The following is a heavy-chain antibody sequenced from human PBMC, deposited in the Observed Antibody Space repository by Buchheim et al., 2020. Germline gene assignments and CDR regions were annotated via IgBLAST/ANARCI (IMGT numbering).Heavy chain of an antibody. CDR2: IKQDGSEK. CDR3: AKKLSCSGGSCYSNYFDY. V-gene: IGHV3-7*03. D-gene: IGHD2-15*01. CDR1: GFTFSGYW. Sequence: EVQLVESGGGLVQPGGSLRLSCAASGFTFSGYWMSWVRQAPGKGLEWVANIKQDGSEKYYVDSVKGRFTISRDNSKNTLYLQMNSLRAEDTAVYYCAKKLSCSGGSCYSNYFDYWGQGTL. J-gene: IGHJ4*02.